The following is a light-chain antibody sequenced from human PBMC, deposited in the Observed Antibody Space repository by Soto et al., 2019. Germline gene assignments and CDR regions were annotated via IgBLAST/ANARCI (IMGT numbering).Light chain of an antibody. CDR3: QQYNSYDMWS. CDR1: QGISKW. V-gene: IGKV1-5*01. Sequence: IQMTQSPSTLSASVGDRVTITCRASQGISKWLAWYQQQPGKAPKLLIYGASSLETGVPSRFSGSGSGTEFTLTISSLQPDDFATYFCQQYNSYDMWSFGQGTKVDLK. CDR2: GAS. J-gene: IGKJ1*01.